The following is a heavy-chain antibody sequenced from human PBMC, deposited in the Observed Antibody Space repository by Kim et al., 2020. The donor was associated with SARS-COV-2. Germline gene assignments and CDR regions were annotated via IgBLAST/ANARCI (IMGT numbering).Heavy chain of an antibody. CDR3: ARLGPVTANYYYGMDV. J-gene: IGHJ6*02. V-gene: IGHV3-53*01. D-gene: IGHD2-21*02. Sequence: DSGRGGFTITRDNSRNTVYLQMNSLRAEDTAVYYCARLGPVTANYYYGMDVWGQGTTVTVSS.